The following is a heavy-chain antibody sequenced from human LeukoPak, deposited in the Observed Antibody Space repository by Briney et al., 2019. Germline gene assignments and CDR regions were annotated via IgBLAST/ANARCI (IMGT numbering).Heavy chain of an antibody. CDR2: INQDGSAK. CDR3: ARWDIRGTAHQLDY. V-gene: IGHV3-7*01. Sequence: GGSPRLSCAASGFTLSAHWMTWVRQAPGKGLEWVANINQDGSAKYFLASVKGRFTISRDNAKNSMYLQMNSLRAEDTAVYYCARWDIRGTAHQLDYWGQGILVTVSS. CDR1: GFTLSAHW. J-gene: IGHJ4*02. D-gene: IGHD1-7*01.